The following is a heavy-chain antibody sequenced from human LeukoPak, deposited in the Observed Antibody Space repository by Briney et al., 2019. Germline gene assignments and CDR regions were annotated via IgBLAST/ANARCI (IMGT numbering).Heavy chain of an antibody. V-gene: IGHV3-66*01. Sequence: GGSLRLSCVASGFSFSTSWMTWVRQAPGKGLEWVSLIYSGGSTYYADSVKGRFTISRDNSKNTLYLQMNSLRAEDTAVYYCARGPSGCHNTGGQGTLVTVSS. CDR2: IYSGGST. CDR1: GFSFSTSW. D-gene: IGHD5-12*01. J-gene: IGHJ4*02. CDR3: ARGPSGCHNT.